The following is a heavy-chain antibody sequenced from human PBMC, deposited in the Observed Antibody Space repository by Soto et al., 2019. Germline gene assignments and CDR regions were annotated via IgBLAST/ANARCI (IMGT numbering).Heavy chain of an antibody. CDR2: IIPIFGTA. V-gene: IGHV1-69*13. J-gene: IGHJ4*02. CDR1: RGSFISYA. D-gene: IGHD2-2*01. CDR3: ARVGGDSVVVPAAITMVRGVMPYYFDY. Sequence: XSGKVSCKASRGSFISYAISWVRQAPGQGLEWMGGIIPIFGTANYAQKFQGRVTITADESTSTAYMELSSLRSEDTAVYYCARVGGDSVVVPAAITMVRGVMPYYFDYWGQGTLVTVSS.